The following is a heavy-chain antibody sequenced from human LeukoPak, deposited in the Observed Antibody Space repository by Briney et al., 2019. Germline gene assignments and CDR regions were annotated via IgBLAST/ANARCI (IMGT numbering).Heavy chain of an antibody. CDR3: ARGGSYRFEY. V-gene: IGHV3-74*01. D-gene: IGHD3-16*01. CDR2: IIQDGSVT. Sequence: PGGSLRLSCVTSGITFSNYYMHWVRQVPGEGLVWVSHIIQDGSVTSYADSVKGRLTISRDNPENSLYLQMNSLRAEDTAVYYCARGGSYRFEYWGQGTLVTVSS. J-gene: IGHJ4*02. CDR1: GITFSNYY.